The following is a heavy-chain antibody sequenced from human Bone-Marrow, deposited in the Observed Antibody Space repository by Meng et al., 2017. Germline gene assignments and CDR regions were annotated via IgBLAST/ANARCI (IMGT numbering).Heavy chain of an antibody. Sequence: GESLKISCAASGFTFSSYSMNWVRQAPGKGLEWLAVMSYDGNDKYYADPVKGRFTISRDNSKSTLYLQLNSLSAENTAVYYCARGKEMYTIMASFDIWGQGAMVTVSS. CDR2: MSYDGNDK. D-gene: IGHD5-24*01. J-gene: IGHJ3*02. V-gene: IGHV3-30*04. CDR1: GFTFSSYS. CDR3: ARGKEMYTIMASFDI.